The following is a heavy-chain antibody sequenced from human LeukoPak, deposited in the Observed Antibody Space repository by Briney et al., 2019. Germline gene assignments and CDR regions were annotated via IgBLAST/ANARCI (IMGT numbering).Heavy chain of an antibody. CDR1: AYTFTDYY. J-gene: IGHJ6*02. V-gene: IGHV1-2*06. CDR3: ATGIVVVPAAISAYYYYGMDV. D-gene: IGHD2-2*02. Sequence: GASVKVSCKASAYTFTDYYVHWVRQAPGQGLEWMGRINPSSGDTNYAQNFQGRVTMTRDTPISTAYMELSRLRSDDTAVYYCATGIVVVPAAISAYYYYGMDVWGQGTTVTVSS. CDR2: INPSSGDT.